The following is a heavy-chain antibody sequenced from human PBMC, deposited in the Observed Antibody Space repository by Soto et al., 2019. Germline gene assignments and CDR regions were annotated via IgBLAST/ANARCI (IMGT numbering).Heavy chain of an antibody. Sequence: SGPTLVNPTQTLTLTCTFSGFSLSTSGMCVSWIRQPPGKALEWLARIDWDDDKYYSTSLKTRLTISKDTSKNQVVLTMTNMDPVYTDPYFCARTYTPVTTKIRFEPWGEGTLVTASS. CDR3: ARTYTPVTTKIRFEP. J-gene: IGHJ5*02. D-gene: IGHD4-4*01. V-gene: IGHV2-70*11. CDR2: IDWDDDK. CDR1: GFSLSTSGMC.